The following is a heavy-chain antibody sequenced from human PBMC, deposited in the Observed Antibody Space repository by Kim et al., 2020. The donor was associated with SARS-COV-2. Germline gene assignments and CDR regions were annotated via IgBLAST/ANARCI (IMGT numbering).Heavy chain of an antibody. Sequence: GGSLRLSCTGSGFSFGDYAVIWVRQAPGKGLEWVGFIRSKAYGGTAEHAASVKGRFSISRDDSKSIAYLQMNSLETDDTGMYYRLLGQWLAYYDYGMDVWGQGTTVTVSS. J-gene: IGHJ6*01. CDR1: GFSFGDYA. D-gene: IGHD6-19*01. V-gene: IGHV3-49*04. CDR2: IRSKAYGGTA. CDR3: LLGQWLAYYDYGMDV.